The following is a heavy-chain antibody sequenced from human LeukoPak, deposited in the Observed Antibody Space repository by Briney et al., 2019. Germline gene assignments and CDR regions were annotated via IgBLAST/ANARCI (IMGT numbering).Heavy chain of an antibody. J-gene: IGHJ4*02. D-gene: IGHD1-26*01. CDR2: IYSSGTT. CDR3: ARASSGTYYYFDY. CDR1: GGSISSYS. Sequence: KPSETLSLTCTVSGGSISSYSWNWIRQPAGKGLEWIGRIYSSGTTTYNPSLKSRVIMSVDTSKRQFSLKLSSVTAADTAVYYCARASSGTYYYFDYWGQGTLVTVSS. V-gene: IGHV4-4*07.